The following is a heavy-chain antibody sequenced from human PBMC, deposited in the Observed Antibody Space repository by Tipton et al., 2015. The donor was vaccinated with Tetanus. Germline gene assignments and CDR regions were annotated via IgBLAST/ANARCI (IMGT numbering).Heavy chain of an antibody. D-gene: IGHD2/OR15-2a*01. CDR3: TSGNTFDY. V-gene: IGHV3-21*01. CDR2: ISSRNTYI. Sequence: SLRLSCTVSGFSFGNYVMNWVRRAPGKGPEWVSSISSRNTYIYYADSVKGRFTISRDNAKSSLFLQMNSLRAEDAAVYYCTSGNTFDYWGQGTLVTVSS. CDR1: GFSFGNYV. J-gene: IGHJ4*02.